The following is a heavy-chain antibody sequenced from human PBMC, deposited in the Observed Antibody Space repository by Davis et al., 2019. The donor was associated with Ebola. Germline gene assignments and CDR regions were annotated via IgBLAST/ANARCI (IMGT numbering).Heavy chain of an antibody. V-gene: IGHV1-18*04. D-gene: IGHD5-18*01. CDR2: INPHNGNT. J-gene: IGHJ6*02. CDR3: AIESEVIQLWLVGGMDV. Sequence: ASVKVSCKASGYTFTSYGITWVRQAPGQGLEWMGWINPHNGNTNYAQNVQGRVTMTTDTSTSTAYMELSSLRSEDTAVYYCAIESEVIQLWLVGGMDVWGQGTTVTVSS. CDR1: GYTFTSYG.